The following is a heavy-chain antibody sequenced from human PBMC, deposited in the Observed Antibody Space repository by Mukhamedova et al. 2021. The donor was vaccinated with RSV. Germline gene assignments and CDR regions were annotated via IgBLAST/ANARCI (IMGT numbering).Heavy chain of an antibody. D-gene: IGHD1-20*01. CDR3: ARDPNTHNWNSFDY. J-gene: IGHJ4*02. V-gene: IGHV4-39*07. Sequence: WIATMYYSGSTYYNPSLKSRVTISGDTSKNQFSLKLSSVTAADTAVYYCARDPNTHNWNSFDYWGQGTL. CDR2: MYYSGST.